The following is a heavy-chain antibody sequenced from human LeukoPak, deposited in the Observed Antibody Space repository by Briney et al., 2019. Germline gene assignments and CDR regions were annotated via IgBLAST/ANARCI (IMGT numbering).Heavy chain of an antibody. V-gene: IGHV4-59*01. CDR1: GGSISSYY. Sequence: SETLSLTCTVSGGSISSYYWSWIRQPPGKGLEWIGYIYYSGNTNYNPSLKSRVTISVDTSKNQFSLKLSSVTAADTAVYYCARGPRYSFYWGQGTLVSVSS. J-gene: IGHJ4*02. CDR2: IYYSGNT. D-gene: IGHD6-13*01. CDR3: ARGPRYSFY.